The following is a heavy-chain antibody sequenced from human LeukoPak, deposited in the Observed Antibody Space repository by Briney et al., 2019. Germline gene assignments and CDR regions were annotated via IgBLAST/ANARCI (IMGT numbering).Heavy chain of an antibody. CDR2: ISYDGINK. CDR1: GFTFSSYA. J-gene: IGHJ4*02. D-gene: IGHD6-19*01. V-gene: IGHV3-30*04. Sequence: PGGSLRLSCAASGFTFSSYAIHWVRQAPGKGLEWVGVISYDGINKYYADSVKGRFTISRDNSRNTLFLQVDSLRAEDTSVYFCARAQVEGIVAVAGLGYWGQGTLVTVSS. CDR3: ARAQVEGIVAVAGLGY.